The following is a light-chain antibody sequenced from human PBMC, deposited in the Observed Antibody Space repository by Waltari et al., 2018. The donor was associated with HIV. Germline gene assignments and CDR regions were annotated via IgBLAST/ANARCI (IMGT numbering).Light chain of an antibody. CDR3: QVWDSSTVV. CDR2: RDT. Sequence: SYELTQPLSVSVALGQTARITCGGNNIGSKNVHWSQQKPGQDPVLVIYRDTNRPSGIPERVPGSNSGNTATLTINRAQAEDEADYYCQVWDSSTVVFGGGTKLTVL. CDR1: NIGSKN. J-gene: IGLJ2*01. V-gene: IGLV3-9*01.